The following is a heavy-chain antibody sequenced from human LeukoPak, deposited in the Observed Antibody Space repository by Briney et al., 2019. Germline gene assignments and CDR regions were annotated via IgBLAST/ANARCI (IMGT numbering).Heavy chain of an antibody. D-gene: IGHD1-26*01. CDR3: AKDRPRKWELLISSFDY. V-gene: IGHV3-23*01. CDR2: ISGSGGST. Sequence: GGSLRLSCAASGFTFSSYVMHWVRQAPGKGLEWVSAISGSGGSTYYADSVKGRFTISRDNSKNTLYLQMNSLRAEDTAVYYCAKDRPRKWELLISSFDYWGQGTLVTVSS. J-gene: IGHJ4*02. CDR1: GFTFSSYV.